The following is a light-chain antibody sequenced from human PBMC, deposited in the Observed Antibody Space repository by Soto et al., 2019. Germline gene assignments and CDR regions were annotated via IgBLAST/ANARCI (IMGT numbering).Light chain of an antibody. CDR1: QIVSSN. CDR2: SAA. V-gene: IGKV3-15*01. CDR3: QQYKSGWT. J-gene: IGKJ1*01. Sequence: EIVMTQSPATLSVSLGERATLSCRASQIVSSNFAWYQWKPGQAPSRLINSAASRGATSPAGCCSGGSGAEFTLPTISRLPSDVVVVYCRQQYKSGWTFGQGTKVDIK.